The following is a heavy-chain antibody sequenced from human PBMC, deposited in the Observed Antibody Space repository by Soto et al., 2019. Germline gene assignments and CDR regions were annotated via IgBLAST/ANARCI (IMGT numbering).Heavy chain of an antibody. CDR2: IYYSGST. D-gene: IGHD3-9*01. J-gene: IGHJ6*02. Sequence: SETLSLTCTVSGGSISSSSYYWGWIRQPPGKGLEWIGSIYYSGSTYYNPSLKSRVTISVDTSKNQFSLKLSSVTAADTAVYYCARRPYYDILTGKYYGMDVWGQGTTVTVSS. CDR1: GGSISSSSYY. V-gene: IGHV4-39*01. CDR3: ARRPYYDILTGKYYGMDV.